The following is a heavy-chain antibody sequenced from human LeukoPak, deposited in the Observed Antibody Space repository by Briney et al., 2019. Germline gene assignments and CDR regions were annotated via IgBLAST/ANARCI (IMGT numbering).Heavy chain of an antibody. Sequence: PSETLSFTRTVSGGSISSYYWSWIRQPPGKGLEWIGYVYYSGSTNYSPSLKSRVTISVDTSKNQFSLRLSSVTAADTAVYYCARERRDGYKVYFDYWGQGTLVTVSS. V-gene: IGHV4-59*01. J-gene: IGHJ4*02. CDR3: ARERRDGYKVYFDY. CDR2: VYYSGST. D-gene: IGHD5-24*01. CDR1: GGSISSYY.